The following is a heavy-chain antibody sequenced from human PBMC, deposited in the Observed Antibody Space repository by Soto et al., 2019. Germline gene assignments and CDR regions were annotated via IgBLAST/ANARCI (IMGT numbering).Heavy chain of an antibody. V-gene: IGHV1-69*13. CDR3: ARDVVDYMAVVAFYYYGMDV. D-gene: IGHD6-19*01. CDR2: IIPFFGTP. CDR1: GGTFSDYA. J-gene: IGHJ6*02. Sequence: GASVKVSCKASGGTFSDYAISWVRQAPGQGLEWVGGIIPFFGTPNYAQKFRGRVTITADESTNTAYMELSSLGSEDTALYYCARDVVDYMAVVAFYYYGMDVWGQGTTVTVSS.